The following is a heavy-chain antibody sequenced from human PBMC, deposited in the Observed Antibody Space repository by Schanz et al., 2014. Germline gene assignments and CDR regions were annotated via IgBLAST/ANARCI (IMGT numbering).Heavy chain of an antibody. Sequence: QVQLQESGPGLLKPSGTLSLTCAVSGGSISSSDWWSWVRQPPGKGLEWIGEIYHSGNTNYNASLKSRVTISVDKSKNQFSLKLSSVTAADTAVYYCAREPLSGYNWFDPWGQGSLVTVSS. CDR3: AREPLSGYNWFDP. D-gene: IGHD6-25*01. J-gene: IGHJ5*02. CDR2: IYHSGNT. V-gene: IGHV4-4*02. CDR1: GGSISSSDW.